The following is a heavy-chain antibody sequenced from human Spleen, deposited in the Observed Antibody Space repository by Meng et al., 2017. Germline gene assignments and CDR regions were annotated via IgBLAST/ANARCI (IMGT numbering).Heavy chain of an antibody. D-gene: IGHD2/OR15-2a*01. CDR2: IYYSGST. V-gene: IGHV4-59*01. Sequence: GSLRLSCTVSGGSISSYYWSWIRQPPGKGLEWIGYIYYSGSTNYNPSLKSRVTISVDTSKNQFSLKLGSVTAADTAVYYCARDLLSSGYGMDVWGQGTTVTVSS. J-gene: IGHJ6*02. CDR3: ARDLLSSGYGMDV. CDR1: GGSISSYY.